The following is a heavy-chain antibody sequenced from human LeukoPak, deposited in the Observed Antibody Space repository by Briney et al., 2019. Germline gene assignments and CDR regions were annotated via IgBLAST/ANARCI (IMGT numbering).Heavy chain of an antibody. Sequence: GGSLRLSCAASGFTVSSNYMSWVRQAPGKGLEWVSSISSSGIYIYYADSVKGRLTISRDNAKSSLYLQMNSLRAEDTAVCYCARSPDSYYFYYDMDVWGQGTTVTVSS. CDR1: GFTVSSNY. CDR3: ARSPDSYYFYYDMDV. V-gene: IGHV3-21*01. CDR2: ISSSGIYI. J-gene: IGHJ6*02.